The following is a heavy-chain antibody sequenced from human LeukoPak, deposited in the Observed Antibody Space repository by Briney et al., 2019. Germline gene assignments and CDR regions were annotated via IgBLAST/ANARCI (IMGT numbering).Heavy chain of an antibody. V-gene: IGHV1-46*01. CDR3: ARDSISGDGAFDI. Sequence: ASVKVSCKASGYTFTSYYMHWVRQAPGQGLEWMGIINPSGGSTSYAQKFQGRVTMTRDTSTSTVYMGLSSLRSEDTAVYYCARDSISGDGAFDIWGQGTMVTVSS. CDR2: INPSGGST. D-gene: IGHD1-20*01. CDR1: GYTFTSYY. J-gene: IGHJ3*02.